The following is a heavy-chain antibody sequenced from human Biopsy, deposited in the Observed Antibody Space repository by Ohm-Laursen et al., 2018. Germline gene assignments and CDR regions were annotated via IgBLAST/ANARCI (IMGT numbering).Heavy chain of an antibody. CDR3: AKARVAIRYFDI. CDR2: ITWNSGTI. CDR1: GFIFDDYA. Sequence: SLRLSCSASGFIFDDYAMHWVRQAPGKGLEWVSSITWNSGTIDYADSVKGRFTISRDNAKNSLYLQMNSLRAGDTALYYCAKARVAIRYFDIWGQGTKVTVSS. J-gene: IGHJ2*01. V-gene: IGHV3-9*01. D-gene: IGHD2-15*01.